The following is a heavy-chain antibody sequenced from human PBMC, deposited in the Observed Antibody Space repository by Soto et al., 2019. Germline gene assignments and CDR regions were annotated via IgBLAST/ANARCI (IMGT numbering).Heavy chain of an antibody. CDR1: GFTFSDYA. D-gene: IGHD2-15*01. CDR2: ISGSGGGT. J-gene: IGHJ5*02. V-gene: IGHV3-23*01. CDR3: AKGGCSGVSCGWFDP. Sequence: EVQLLESGGGLVQPGGSLRLSCAASGFTFSDYAMNWVRQAPGKGLEWVSGISGSGGGTYYADSVNGRFTISRDNSKNTLYLQMSSLRADDTAVYLCAKGGCSGVSCGWFDPWGQGTLVTVSS.